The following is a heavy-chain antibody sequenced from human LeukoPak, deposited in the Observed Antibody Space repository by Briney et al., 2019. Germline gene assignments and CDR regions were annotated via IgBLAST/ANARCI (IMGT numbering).Heavy chain of an antibody. Sequence: PGGSLRLSCAASAFTFSAYGMHWVRQAPGKGLEWVAFIRFDGNKEYYVDSVKGRFTISRDNSKNTLYLQMNSLRADDTAVYYCVKDSSWMGEYYFDYWGQGTLVTVSS. CDR1: AFTFSAYG. V-gene: IGHV3-30*02. D-gene: IGHD3-16*01. CDR2: IRFDGNKE. CDR3: VKDSSWMGEYYFDY. J-gene: IGHJ4*02.